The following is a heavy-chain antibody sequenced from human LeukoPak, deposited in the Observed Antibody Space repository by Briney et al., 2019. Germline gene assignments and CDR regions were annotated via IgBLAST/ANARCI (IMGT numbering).Heavy chain of an antibody. V-gene: IGHV1-18*01. CDR1: GYTFTSYG. J-gene: IGHJ6*02. D-gene: IGHD3-10*01. CDR2: ISAYNGNT. Sequence: ASVKVSCKASGYTFTSYGISWVRQAPGQGLEWMGWISAYNGNTNYAQKLQDRVTMTTDTSTSTAYMELRSLRSDDTAVYYCARDMVPYYYYYYGMDVWGQGTTVTVSS. CDR3: ARDMVPYYYYYYGMDV.